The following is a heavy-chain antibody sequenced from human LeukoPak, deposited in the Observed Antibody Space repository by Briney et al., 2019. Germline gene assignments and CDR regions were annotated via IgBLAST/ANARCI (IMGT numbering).Heavy chain of an antibody. CDR1: GGSISSYY. Sequence: SETLSLTCTVSGGSISSYYWSWIRQPAGKGLEWIGRIYTSGSTNYNPSLKSRVTISVDKSKDQFSLKLSSVTAADTAVYYCARGEYGGGYYYYMDVWVKGTTVTVSS. D-gene: IGHD3-16*01. CDR3: ARGEYGGGYYYYMDV. CDR2: IYTSGST. J-gene: IGHJ6*03. V-gene: IGHV4-4*07.